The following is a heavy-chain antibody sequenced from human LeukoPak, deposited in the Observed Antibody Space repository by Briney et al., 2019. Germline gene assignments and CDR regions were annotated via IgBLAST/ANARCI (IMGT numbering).Heavy chain of an antibody. CDR2: IKQDGSET. CDR3: TRGQYSYGY. J-gene: IGHJ4*02. Sequence: GGSLRLSCEASGFTFSTYWMSWVRQAPGKGLEWVANIKQDGSETYYVDSVKGRFTISRDNAKNSLFLQVNSLRAEDTAIYYCTRGQYSYGYWGQGTVVTVSS. CDR1: GFTFSTYW. D-gene: IGHD5-18*01. V-gene: IGHV3-7*01.